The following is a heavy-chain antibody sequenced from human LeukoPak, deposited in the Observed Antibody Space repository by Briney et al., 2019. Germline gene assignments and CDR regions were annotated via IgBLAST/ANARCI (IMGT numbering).Heavy chain of an antibody. CDR3: AKLMYYFDSSGYSIDY. V-gene: IGHV3-30*18. Sequence: GGSLRLSCAASGFTFSSYGMHWVRQAPGKGLEWEAVISYDGKNQYYADSVKGRFIISRDSSKNTLYLQMNSLRAEDTAVYYCAKLMYYFDSSGYSIDYWGQGTLVTVSS. CDR1: GFTFSSYG. J-gene: IGHJ4*02. D-gene: IGHD3-22*01. CDR2: ISYDGKNQ.